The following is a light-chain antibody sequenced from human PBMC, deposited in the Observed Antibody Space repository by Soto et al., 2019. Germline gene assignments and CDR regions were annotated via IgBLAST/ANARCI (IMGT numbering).Light chain of an antibody. Sequence: QSVLTQLASVSGSPGQSITISCTGTSSDIGGYKHVSWYQQHPGKARKLMIYEVSNRPSGVSNRFSGSKSGNTASLTISGLQAEDEADYYCSSYTTSSTQVFGTGTKVTVL. J-gene: IGLJ1*01. CDR2: EVS. CDR3: SSYTTSSTQV. V-gene: IGLV2-14*01. CDR1: SSDIGGYKH.